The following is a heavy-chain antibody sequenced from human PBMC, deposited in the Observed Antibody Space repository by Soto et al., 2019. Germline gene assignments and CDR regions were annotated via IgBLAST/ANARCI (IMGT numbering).Heavy chain of an antibody. J-gene: IGHJ6*02. D-gene: IGHD2-2*01. CDR1: GGTFSSYA. Sequence: QVQLVQSGAEVKKPGSSVKVSCKASGGTFSSYAISWVRQAPGQGLEWMGGIIPIFGTANYAQKFQGRVTITADESTSTADMELSSLRSEDTAVYYCATAAGYCSSTSCDGPVTYYYGMDVWGQGTTVTVSS. CDR2: IIPIFGTA. V-gene: IGHV1-69*01. CDR3: ATAAGYCSSTSCDGPVTYYYGMDV.